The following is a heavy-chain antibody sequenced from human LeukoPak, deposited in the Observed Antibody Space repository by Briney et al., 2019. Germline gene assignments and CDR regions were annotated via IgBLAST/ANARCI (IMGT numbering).Heavy chain of an antibody. V-gene: IGHV3-23*01. CDR3: AKDYYDSSGYYPDAFDI. CDR1: GFTFSSYA. D-gene: IGHD3-22*01. Sequence: GGSLRLSCAASGFTFSSYAMSWVRQAPGKGLEWVPAISGSGGSTYYADSVKGRFTISRDNSKNTLYLQMNSLRAEDTAVYYCAKDYYDSSGYYPDAFDIWGQGTMVTVSS. J-gene: IGHJ3*02. CDR2: ISGSGGST.